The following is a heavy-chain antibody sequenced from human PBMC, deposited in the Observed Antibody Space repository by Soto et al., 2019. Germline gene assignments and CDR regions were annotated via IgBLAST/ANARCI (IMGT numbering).Heavy chain of an antibody. CDR3: AKVGGSGWFDAFDI. CDR2: IGGSGGST. V-gene: IGHV3-23*01. CDR1: GFIFSTYA. Sequence: GGSLRLSCAASGFIFSTYALSWVRQAPGKGLDWVSVIGGSGGSTDYAGSVKGRFTISRDNSKNALYMQMNSLRAEDTALYYCAKVGGSGWFDAFDIWGQGTMVTVSS. D-gene: IGHD6-19*01. J-gene: IGHJ3*02.